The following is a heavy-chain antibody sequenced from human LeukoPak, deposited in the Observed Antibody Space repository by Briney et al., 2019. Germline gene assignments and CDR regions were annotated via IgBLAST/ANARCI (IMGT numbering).Heavy chain of an antibody. V-gene: IGHV3-30*02. Sequence: SCKVSGYTLTELSMHWVRQAPGKGLEWVAFIRYDGSNKYYADSVKGRFTISRDNSKNTLYLQMNSLRAEDTAVYYCAKGWYIDYWGQGTLVTVSS. J-gene: IGHJ4*02. CDR2: IRYDGSNK. CDR3: AKGWYIDY. CDR1: GYTLTELS. D-gene: IGHD6-13*01.